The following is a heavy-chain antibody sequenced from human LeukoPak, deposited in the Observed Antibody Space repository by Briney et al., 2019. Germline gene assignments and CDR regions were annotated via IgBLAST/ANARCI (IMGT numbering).Heavy chain of an antibody. V-gene: IGHV4-31*03. J-gene: IGHJ4*02. D-gene: IGHD1-26*01. CDR3: ARDGRVGATY. Sequence: PSETLSLTCTVSGGSISSGGFYWSWIRQHPGKGLEWIGYIYYSGSTYYNPSLKSRVTISVDTSKNQFSLKLSSVTAADTAVYYCARDGRVGATYWGQGTLITVSS. CDR2: IYYSGST. CDR1: GGSISSGGFY.